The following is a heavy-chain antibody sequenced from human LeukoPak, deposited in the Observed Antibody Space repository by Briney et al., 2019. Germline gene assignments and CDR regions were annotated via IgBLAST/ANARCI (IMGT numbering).Heavy chain of an antibody. D-gene: IGHD3-10*01. Sequence: GGSLRLSCAASGFTFSSYAMSWVRQAPGKGLEWVSAISGSGGSTYYADSVKGRFTISRDNSKNTLYLQMNSLRAEDTAVYYCAKDPPIYGSGSYAHAFDIWGQGTMVTVSS. CDR3: AKDPPIYGSGSYAHAFDI. J-gene: IGHJ3*02. V-gene: IGHV3-23*01. CDR1: GFTFSSYA. CDR2: ISGSGGST.